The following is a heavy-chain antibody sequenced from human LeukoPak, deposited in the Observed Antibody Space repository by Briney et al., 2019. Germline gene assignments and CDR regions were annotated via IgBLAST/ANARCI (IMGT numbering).Heavy chain of an antibody. Sequence: SETLSLTCTVSGGSISSYYWSWIRQPPGKGLEWIGNIYYSGSTNYNPSLKSRVTISVDTSKNQFSLKLSSVTAADTAVYYCARVTGGWLVDYWGQGTLVTVSS. CDR1: GGSISSYY. D-gene: IGHD5-24*01. J-gene: IGHJ4*02. CDR3: ARVTGGWLVDY. CDR2: IYYSGST. V-gene: IGHV4-59*01.